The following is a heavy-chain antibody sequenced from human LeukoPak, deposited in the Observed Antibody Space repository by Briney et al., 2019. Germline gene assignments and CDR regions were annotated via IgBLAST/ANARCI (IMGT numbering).Heavy chain of an antibody. CDR3: TTGRTEYCSSTSCLRNYYYYGMDV. V-gene: IGHV3-15*01. CDR1: GFTFSSYE. Sequence: PGGSLRLSCAASGFTFSSYEMNWVRQAPGKGLEWVGRIKSKTDGGTTDYAAPVKGRFTISRDDSKNTLYLQMNSLKTEDTAVYYCTTGRTEYCSSTSCLRNYYYYGMDVWGQGTTVTVSS. CDR2: IKSKTDGGTT. D-gene: IGHD2-2*01. J-gene: IGHJ6*02.